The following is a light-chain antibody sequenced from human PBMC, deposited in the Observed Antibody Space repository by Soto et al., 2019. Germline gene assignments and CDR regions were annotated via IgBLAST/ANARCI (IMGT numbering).Light chain of an antibody. CDR3: SSYKTSSTVVV. V-gene: IGLV2-14*01. J-gene: IGLJ2*01. CDR2: GVS. Sequence: QSALTQPASVSGSPVQSITISCTGTSSDIGGYNYVSWYQQYPGKAPKLMIFGVSDRPSGVSNRFSGSKSGTTASLTISGLQAEDEADYYCSSYKTSSTVVVFGGGTKVTVL. CDR1: SSDIGGYNY.